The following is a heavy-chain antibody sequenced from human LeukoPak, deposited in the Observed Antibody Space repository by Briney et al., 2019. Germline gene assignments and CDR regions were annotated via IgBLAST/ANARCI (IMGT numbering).Heavy chain of an antibody. Sequence: SETLSLTCTVSGYSISSGYYWGWIRQPPGKGLEWIGSIYHSGSTYYNPSLNSRVTISVDTSKNHFSLKLTSVTAADTAVYYCAREGGSGSYYNGDNWFDPWGQGTLVTVSS. CDR1: GYSISSGYY. CDR3: AREGGSGSYYNGDNWFDP. D-gene: IGHD3-10*01. J-gene: IGHJ5*02. V-gene: IGHV4-38-2*02. CDR2: IYHSGST.